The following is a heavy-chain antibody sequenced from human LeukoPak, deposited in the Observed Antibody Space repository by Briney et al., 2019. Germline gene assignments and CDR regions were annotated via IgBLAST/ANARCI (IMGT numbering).Heavy chain of an antibody. CDR3: ARVPRDYDSSGYCDY. Sequence: SETLSLTCTVSGVSISSGGSYWSWIRQHPGKSLEWIGYIYYSGSTYYNPSLKSRVTISVDTSKNQFSLKLSSVTAADTAVYYCARVPRDYDSSGYCDYWGQGTLVTVSS. CDR2: IYYSGST. J-gene: IGHJ4*02. D-gene: IGHD3-22*01. CDR1: GVSISSGGSY. V-gene: IGHV4-31*03.